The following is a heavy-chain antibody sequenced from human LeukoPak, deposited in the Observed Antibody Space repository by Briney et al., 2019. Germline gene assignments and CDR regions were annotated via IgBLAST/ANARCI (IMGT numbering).Heavy chain of an antibody. Sequence: GASVKVSCKASGYTFTDYLMHWVRQAPGQGLEWMGWINPNSGGTNSAQKFQGRVTMTRDTSISTAYMELTSLISDDTAVYYCARGHRDSVGWYHVVFWGQGTLVTVSS. D-gene: IGHD6-19*01. CDR3: ARGHRDSVGWYHVVF. CDR1: GYTFTDYL. J-gene: IGHJ4*02. CDR2: INPNSGGT. V-gene: IGHV1-2*02.